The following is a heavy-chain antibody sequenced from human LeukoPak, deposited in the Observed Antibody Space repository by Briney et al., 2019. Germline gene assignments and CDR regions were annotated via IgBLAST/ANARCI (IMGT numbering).Heavy chain of an antibody. Sequence: SETLSLTCTVSGGSISSSSYYWGWIRQPPGKGLEWIGSIYYSGSTYYNPSLKSRVTISVDTSKNQFSLKLSSVTAAGTAVYYCARIKSIGSSRYSKPYYFDYWGQGTLVTVSS. CDR1: GGSISSSSYY. CDR3: ARIKSIGSSRYSKPYYFDY. D-gene: IGHD6-13*01. V-gene: IGHV4-39*01. J-gene: IGHJ4*02. CDR2: IYYSGST.